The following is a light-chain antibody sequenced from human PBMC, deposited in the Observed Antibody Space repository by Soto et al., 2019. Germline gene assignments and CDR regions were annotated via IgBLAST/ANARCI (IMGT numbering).Light chain of an antibody. V-gene: IGLV3-10*01. CDR3: YSTDSNGYQGV. CDR2: EDN. Sequence: SSELTQAPSVSVSPGQAARITCSGDALPRKHAAWYQQKSGQAPVLVIYEDNKRPSGIPERFSGSSSGTMATLTISGAQVEDEADYYCYSTDSNGYQGVFGGGTKLTVL. J-gene: IGLJ3*02. CDR1: ALPRKH.